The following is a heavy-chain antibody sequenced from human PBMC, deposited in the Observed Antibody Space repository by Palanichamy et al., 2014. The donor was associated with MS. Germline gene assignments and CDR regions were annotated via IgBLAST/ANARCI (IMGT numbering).Heavy chain of an antibody. CDR3: ARIMTITLNDAFDI. Sequence: QVQLVEVWGGVVQPGRSLRLSCAASGFTFSSYAMHWVRQAPGKGLEWVAVISYDGSNKYYADSVKGRFTISRDNSKNTLYLQMNSLRAEDTAVYYCARIMTITLNDAFDIWGQGTMVTVSS. V-gene: IGHV3-30-3*01. CDR2: ISYDGSNK. CDR1: GFTFSSYA. D-gene: IGHD4/OR15-4a*01. J-gene: IGHJ3*02.